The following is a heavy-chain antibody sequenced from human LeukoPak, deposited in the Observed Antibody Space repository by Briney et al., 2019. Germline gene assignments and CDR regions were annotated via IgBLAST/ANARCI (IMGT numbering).Heavy chain of an antibody. J-gene: IGHJ4*02. D-gene: IGHD1-26*01. Sequence: GGSLRLSCAASGFTFSSYNMNWVRQAPGKGLEWVSSISSSSTYIYYADSVKGRFTISRDNAKNSLYLQMNSLRAEDTAVYYCARDLGSYEGYWGQGTLVTVSS. CDR1: GFTFSSYN. CDR2: ISSSSTYI. CDR3: ARDLGSYEGY. V-gene: IGHV3-21*01.